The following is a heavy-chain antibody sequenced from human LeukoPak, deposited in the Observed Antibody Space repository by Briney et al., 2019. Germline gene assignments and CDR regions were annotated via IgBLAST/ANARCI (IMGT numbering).Heavy chain of an antibody. Sequence: ASEKVSCKASGYTFTGYYMHWVRQAPGQGLEWMGWINPNSGGTNYAQKFQGRVTMTRDTSISTAYMELSRLRSDDTAVYYCARTRLRIGYYDSSGYPFDYWGQGTLVTVSS. CDR2: INPNSGGT. CDR1: GYTFTGYY. D-gene: IGHD3-22*01. V-gene: IGHV1-2*02. J-gene: IGHJ4*02. CDR3: ARTRLRIGYYDSSGYPFDY.